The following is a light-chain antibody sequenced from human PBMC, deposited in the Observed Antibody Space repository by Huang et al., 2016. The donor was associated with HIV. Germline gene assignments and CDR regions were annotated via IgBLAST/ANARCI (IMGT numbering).Light chain of an antibody. CDR1: QSVSSN. Sequence: EIVMTQSPATLSVSPGERVTLSCRASQSVSSNLAWYQQKPGQPPRILIHVTSTRATGIPARSSCSGSGTEFTLTISSLQSEDFAVYYCQQYNNWYPYTFGQGTKLEIK. V-gene: IGKV3-15*01. J-gene: IGKJ2*01. CDR3: QQYNNWYPYT. CDR2: VTS.